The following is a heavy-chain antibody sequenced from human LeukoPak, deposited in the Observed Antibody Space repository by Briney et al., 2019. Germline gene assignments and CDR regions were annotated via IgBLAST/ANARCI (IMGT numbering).Heavy chain of an antibody. Sequence: SETLSLTCAVCGGSFSGYYWSWIRQPPGKGLEWIGEINHSGSTNYNPSLKSRVTISVDTSKNQFSLKLSSVTAADTAVYYCARGRAVVVPAADYYYYYGMDVWGQGTTVTVSS. CDR3: ARGRAVVVPAADYYYYYGMDV. D-gene: IGHD2-2*01. CDR1: GGSFSGYY. J-gene: IGHJ6*02. CDR2: INHSGST. V-gene: IGHV4-34*01.